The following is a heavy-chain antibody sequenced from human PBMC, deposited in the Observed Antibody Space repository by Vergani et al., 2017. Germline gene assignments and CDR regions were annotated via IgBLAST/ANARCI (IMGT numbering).Heavy chain of an antibody. J-gene: IGHJ3*02. CDR2: IYYSGST. CDR3: ARLTVRLVAGTPSKAFDI. V-gene: IGHV4-39*01. Sequence: QLQLQESGPGLVKPSETLSLTCTVSGGSISSSSYYWGWLRQPPGTGLEWIGSIYYSGSTYYNPSLKSRVTISVDTSKNQFSLKLSSVTAADTAVYYCARLTVRLVAGTPSKAFDIWGQGTMVTVSS. CDR1: GGSISSSSYY. D-gene: IGHD6-19*01.